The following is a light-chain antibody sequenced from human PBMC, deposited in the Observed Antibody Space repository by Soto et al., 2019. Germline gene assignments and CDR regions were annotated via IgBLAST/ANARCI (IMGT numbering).Light chain of an antibody. Sequence: EIVLTQSPATLCLSPGERATLSCRASQSVGSYFAWYQQRPGQAPRLLIHSASNRATGIPARFSGSGSGTDFALTISSLEPEDSAVYYCQPCSNWRPLYTFGQGTKVDIK. CDR1: QSVGSY. J-gene: IGKJ2*01. CDR3: QPCSNWRPLYT. CDR2: SAS. V-gene: IGKV3-11*01.